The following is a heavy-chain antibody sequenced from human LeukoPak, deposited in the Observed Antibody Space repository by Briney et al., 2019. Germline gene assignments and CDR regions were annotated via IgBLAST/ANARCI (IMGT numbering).Heavy chain of an antibody. V-gene: IGHV5-51*01. J-gene: IGHJ4*02. CDR3: ARQADTMGY. CDR1: GYSFTNYW. Sequence: RGESLRISCKGFGYSFTNYWISWVRQMPGKGLEWMGIIYPGDSQTTYSPSFQGQVTISADKSINTAYVQWRSLKASDTAMYYCARQADTMGYWGQGTLVTVSS. D-gene: IGHD3-10*01. CDR2: IYPGDSQT.